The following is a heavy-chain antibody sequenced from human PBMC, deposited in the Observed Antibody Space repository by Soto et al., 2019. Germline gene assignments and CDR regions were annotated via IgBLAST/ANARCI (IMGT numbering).Heavy chain of an antibody. V-gene: IGHV4-59*01. D-gene: IGHD2-21*02. CDR3: ARDAGDSLDY. Sequence: QVQLQESGPGLVKPSETLSLTCTVSGGSISSYYWSWIRQPPGKGLEWIGYIYYSGSTNYNPSLKSRVTISVDTSKNQFSLKLSSVTAADTAVYYCARDAGDSLDYWGQGTLVTVSS. CDR1: GGSISSYY. J-gene: IGHJ4*02. CDR2: IYYSGST.